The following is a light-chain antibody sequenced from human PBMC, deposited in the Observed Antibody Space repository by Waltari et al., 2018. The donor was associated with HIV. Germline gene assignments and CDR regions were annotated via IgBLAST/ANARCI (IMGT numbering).Light chain of an antibody. J-gene: IGKJ4*01. Sequence: DIQMTQSPSSVSASVGGAGSISCRASQNIGRKLAWYQLKPGKAPRLLIYEASRLDDGVPTRFRGGGSGSNFTFGITDLQPEDFATYICQQAKNFPHTFGGGTRVE. V-gene: IGKV1-12*01. CDR1: QNIGRK. CDR2: EAS. CDR3: QQAKNFPHT.